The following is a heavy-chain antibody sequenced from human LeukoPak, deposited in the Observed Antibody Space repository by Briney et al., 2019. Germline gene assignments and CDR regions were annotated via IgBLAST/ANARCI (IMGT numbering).Heavy chain of an antibody. CDR2: IRFDGSNK. CDR1: GFTFSSYG. Sequence: GGSLRLSCAASGFTFSSYGMHWVRQAPGKGLEWVAFIRFDGSNKYYADSVKGRFTISRDNSKNRLYLQMNSLRVEDTAVYYCAKDQFWFGESNAFDYRGQGTLVTVSS. V-gene: IGHV3-30*02. D-gene: IGHD3-10*01. J-gene: IGHJ4*02. CDR3: AKDQFWFGESNAFDY.